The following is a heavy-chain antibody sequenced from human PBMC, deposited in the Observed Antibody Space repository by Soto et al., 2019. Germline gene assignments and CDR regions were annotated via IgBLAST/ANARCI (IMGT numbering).Heavy chain of an antibody. CDR3: AREWSGGSRDRTPDKYYGMDV. Sequence: SETLSLTCTVSGGSISSGSFYWTWIRQHPGKGLEFIGYIYYSGDTYYNPSLRSRVIISLDTSKNQFSLRLNSVTAADTAVYYCAREWSGGSRDRTPDKYYGMDVWGQGTKVTVSS. V-gene: IGHV4-31*03. J-gene: IGHJ6*02. D-gene: IGHD2-15*01. CDR2: IYYSGDT. CDR1: GGSISSGSFY.